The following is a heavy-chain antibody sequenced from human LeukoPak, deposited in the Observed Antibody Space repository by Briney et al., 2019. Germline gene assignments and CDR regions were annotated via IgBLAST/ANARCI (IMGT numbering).Heavy chain of an antibody. CDR1: GGSISSYY. CDR3: ARREYSSSSYWFDP. V-gene: IGHV4-4*09. CDR2: IYTSGST. D-gene: IGHD6-6*01. J-gene: IGHJ5*02. Sequence: SETLSLTCTVPGGSISSYYWSWIRQPPGKGLEWIGYIYTSGSTNYNPSLKSRVTISVDTSKNQFSLKLSSVTAADTAVYYCARREYSSSSYWFDPWGQGTLVTVSS.